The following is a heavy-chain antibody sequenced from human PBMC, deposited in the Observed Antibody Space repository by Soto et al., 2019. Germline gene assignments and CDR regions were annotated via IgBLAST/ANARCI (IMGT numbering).Heavy chain of an antibody. CDR3: ALRSMAVVPEY. CDR2: LYYGRSA. V-gene: IGHV4-59*01. CDR1: GDSISSYY. D-gene: IGHD3-22*01. Sequence: QVQLQESGPGLVKPSETLSLTCAVSGDSISSYYCMWIRQPPGKGLESIGYLYYGRSANYNPSLHSRVTLSVDTSTNQCSLTLRSMTAADTAVYYCALRSMAVVPEYWGQGTLVTVSS. J-gene: IGHJ4*02.